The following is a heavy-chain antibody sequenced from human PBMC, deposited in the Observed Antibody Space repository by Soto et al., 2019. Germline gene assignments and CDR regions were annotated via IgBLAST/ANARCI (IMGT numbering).Heavy chain of an antibody. D-gene: IGHD3-22*01. CDR2: ISYDGSNK. J-gene: IGHJ6*02. CDR3: AKDYYYDSSGSKYYYYYGMDV. V-gene: IGHV3-30*18. Sequence: QVQLVESGGGVAQPGRSLRLSCAASGFTFSSYGMHWVRQAPGKGLEWVAVISYDGSNKYYADSVKGRFTISRDNSKNTLYLQMNSLRAEDTAVYYCAKDYYYDSSGSKYYYYYGMDVWGQGTTVTVSS. CDR1: GFTFSSYG.